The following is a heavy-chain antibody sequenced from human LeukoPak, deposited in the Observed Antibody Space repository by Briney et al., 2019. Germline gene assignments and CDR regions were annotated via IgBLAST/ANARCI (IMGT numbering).Heavy chain of an antibody. CDR3: ARHPHYYDSSDNFDY. CDR1: GFTFSRFW. CDR2: IKEDGTEK. V-gene: IGHV3-7*01. Sequence: QTGGSLRLSCAASGFTFSRFWMSWVRQAPGKGLEWVADIKEDGTEKFYVDSVKGRFTLSRDNAKNSMYLEMNSLRAEDTAVYYCARHPHYYDSSDNFDYWGQGTLVTVSS. J-gene: IGHJ4*02. D-gene: IGHD3-22*01.